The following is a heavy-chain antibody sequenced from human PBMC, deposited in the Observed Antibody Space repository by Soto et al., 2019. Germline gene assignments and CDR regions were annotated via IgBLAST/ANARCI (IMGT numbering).Heavy chain of an antibody. CDR1: GFTFSGYS. Sequence: GGSLRLSCAASGFTFSGYSVNWVRQAPGKGLEWVSYISSGSKTIYYAESVKGRFTVSRDNARNSQYLQMNSLRDEDTAVYYCAREDILGVRSFDYWGQGALVTVSS. V-gene: IGHV3-48*02. CDR2: ISSGSKTI. D-gene: IGHD3-9*01. CDR3: AREDILGVRSFDY. J-gene: IGHJ4*02.